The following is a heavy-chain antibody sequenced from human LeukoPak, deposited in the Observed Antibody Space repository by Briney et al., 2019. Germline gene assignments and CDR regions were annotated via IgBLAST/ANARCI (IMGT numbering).Heavy chain of an antibody. CDR2: IYYTGST. D-gene: IGHD3-22*01. CDR3: ARASGGYYNNWFDP. CDR1: GGSLSTYY. Sequence: SETLSLTCTVSGGSLSTYYWSWIRQPPGKGLEWMGYIYYTGSTNHNPSLKSRVTISVDTSKNQFSLKLSSVTAADTAVYYCARASGGYYNNWFDPWGQGTLVTVSS. V-gene: IGHV4-59*01. J-gene: IGHJ5*02.